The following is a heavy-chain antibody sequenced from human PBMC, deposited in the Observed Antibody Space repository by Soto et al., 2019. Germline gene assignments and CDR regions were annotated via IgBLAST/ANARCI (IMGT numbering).Heavy chain of an antibody. D-gene: IGHD6-13*01. CDR2: IWYDGSNK. CDR3: ARDEYSSSWWYFDY. CDR1: GFTFNSYG. Sequence: GGSLRLSSAASGFTFNSYGMHWVRQAPGKGLEWVAVIWYDGSNKYYADSVKGRFTISRDNSKNTLFLRMNSLTAEDTAVYYCARDEYSSSWWYFDYWGQGTLVTVSS. J-gene: IGHJ4*02. V-gene: IGHV3-33*01.